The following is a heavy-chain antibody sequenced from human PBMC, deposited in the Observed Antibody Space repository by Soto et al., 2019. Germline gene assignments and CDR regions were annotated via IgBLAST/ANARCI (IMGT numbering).Heavy chain of an antibody. CDR3: ARAGGLGAVAVDY. D-gene: IGHD6-19*01. CDR1: GGSISSGGYS. V-gene: IGHV4-30-2*01. CDR2: IYHSGST. J-gene: IGHJ4*02. Sequence: QLQLQESGSGLVKPSQTLSLTCAVSGGSISSGGYSWSWIRQPPGKGLEWIGYIYHSGSTYYNPSLKSRVTTTVARSKTQFSLKLSSVTAADTAVYYCARAGGLGAVAVDYWGQGTLVTVSS.